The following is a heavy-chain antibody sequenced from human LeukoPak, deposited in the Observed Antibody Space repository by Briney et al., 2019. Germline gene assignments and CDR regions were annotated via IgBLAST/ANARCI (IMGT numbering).Heavy chain of an antibody. CDR2: ISGSGGST. CDR1: GFTFSSYA. CDR3: AKDRVTTIFPYYFDY. Sequence: PGGSLRLSCAASGFTFSSYAMSWVRQAPGKGLEWVSAISGSGGSTYYADSVKGRFTISRDNSKNTLYLQMNSLRAEDTSVYYCAKDRVTTIFPYYFDYWGQGTLVTVSS. D-gene: IGHD3-9*01. V-gene: IGHV3-23*01. J-gene: IGHJ4*02.